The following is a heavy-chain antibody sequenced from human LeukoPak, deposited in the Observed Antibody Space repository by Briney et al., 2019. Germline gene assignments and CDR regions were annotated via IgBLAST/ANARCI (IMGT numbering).Heavy chain of an antibody. V-gene: IGHV4-34*01. Sequence: SETLSLTCAVYGGSFSGYYWSWIRQPPGKGLEWIGAINHSGSTNYNPSLKSRVTISVDTSKNQFSLKLSSVTAADTAVYYCARDYQGGYGDKTVDYWGQGTLVTVSS. CDR2: INHSGST. J-gene: IGHJ4*02. CDR1: GGSFSGYY. CDR3: ARDYQGGYGDKTVDY. D-gene: IGHD5-18*01.